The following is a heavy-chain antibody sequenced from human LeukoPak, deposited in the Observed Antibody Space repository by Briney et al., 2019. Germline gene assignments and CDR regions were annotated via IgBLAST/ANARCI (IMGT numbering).Heavy chain of an antibody. V-gene: IGHV4-39*01. CDR2: IYYTGNT. Sequence: GSLRLSCAASGFTFGNYGMSWVRQPPGMGLEWIGSIYYTGNTYYNASLKSQVSISIDTSKNQFSLKLTSVTAADTAVYYCARQTGSGLFILPGGQGTLVTVSS. CDR1: GFTFGNYG. D-gene: IGHD3/OR15-3a*01. CDR3: ARQTGSGLFILP. J-gene: IGHJ4*02.